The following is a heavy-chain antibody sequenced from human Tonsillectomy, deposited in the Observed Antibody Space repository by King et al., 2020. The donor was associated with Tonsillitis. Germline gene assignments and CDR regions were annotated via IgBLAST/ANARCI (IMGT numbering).Heavy chain of an antibody. D-gene: IGHD5-24*01. V-gene: IGHV4-59*01. CDR2: IYYSGST. CDR3: ARAVGYNFGTWHYFDY. CDR1: GGSISSYY. Sequence: QLQESGPGLVKSSETLSLTCTVSGGSISSYYWNWIRQPPGKGLEWIGYIYYSGSTNYNPSLKSRVTISVDTSKKQFSLPVSSVTAADTAVYYCARAVGYNFGTWHYFDYWGQGTLVTVSS. J-gene: IGHJ4*02.